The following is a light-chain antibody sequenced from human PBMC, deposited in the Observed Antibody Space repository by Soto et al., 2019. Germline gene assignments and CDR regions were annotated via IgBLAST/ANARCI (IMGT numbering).Light chain of an antibody. CDR3: HQHNKWPPT. CDR1: QSVSTD. J-gene: IGKJ2*01. V-gene: IGKV3-15*01. Sequence: ELVMTQSPASLSVSPGERATLSCRATQSVSTDLAWYQQKPGQAPRLLIYGASTRATDIAARFSGSGSGTEFTLTISSLQSEDFAVYYCHQHNKWPPTFGQGTRLEIK. CDR2: GAS.